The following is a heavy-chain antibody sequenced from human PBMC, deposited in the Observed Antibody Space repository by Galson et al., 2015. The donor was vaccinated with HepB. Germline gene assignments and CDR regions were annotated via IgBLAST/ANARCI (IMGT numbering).Heavy chain of an antibody. CDR3: AGGIDSGPPSRGWFDP. V-gene: IGHV3-11*01. J-gene: IGHJ5*02. D-gene: IGHD2/OR15-2a*01. CDR2: ISSSGSTI. CDR1: GFTFSDYY. Sequence: SLRLSCAASGFTFSDYYMSWIRQAPGKGLEWVSYISSSGSTIYYADSVKGRFTISRDNAKNSLYLQMNSLRAEDTAVYYCAGGIDSGPPSRGWFDPWGQGTLVTVSS.